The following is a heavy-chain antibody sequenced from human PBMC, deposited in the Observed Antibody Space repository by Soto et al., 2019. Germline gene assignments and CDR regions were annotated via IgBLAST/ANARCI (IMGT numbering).Heavy chain of an antibody. D-gene: IGHD3-22*01. CDR1: GFTFSSYG. CDR3: ANDQTDSSGYYHYFDY. J-gene: IGHJ4*02. Sequence: QVQLVESGGGVVQPGRSLRLSCAASGFTFSSYGMHWVRQAPGKGLEWVAVISYDGSNKYYADSVKGRFTISRDNSKTTLYLQMNSLRAEDTAVYYCANDQTDSSGYYHYFDYWGQGTLVTVSS. V-gene: IGHV3-30*18. CDR2: ISYDGSNK.